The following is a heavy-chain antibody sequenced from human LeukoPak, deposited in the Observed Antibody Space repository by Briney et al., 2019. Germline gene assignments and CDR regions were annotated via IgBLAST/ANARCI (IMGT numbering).Heavy chain of an antibody. CDR2: ISGSGGST. V-gene: IGHV3-23*01. CDR1: GFAFSSYA. J-gene: IGHJ4*02. D-gene: IGHD6-13*01. CDR3: AKEKYSSSWEFDY. Sequence: GGSLRLSCAASGFAFSSYAMNWVRQAPGKGLEWVSGISGSGGSTYNADSVKGRFTISRDNSKNTLFLQMNSLRSEDTAVYYCAKEKYSSSWEFDYWGQEILVTVSS.